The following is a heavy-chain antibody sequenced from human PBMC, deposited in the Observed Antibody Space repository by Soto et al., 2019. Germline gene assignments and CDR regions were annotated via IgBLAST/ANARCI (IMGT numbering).Heavy chain of an antibody. D-gene: IGHD2-15*01. Sequence: AGGARRLPWGGSGFILGPCCIALGRQAPGKELEWVAAIRSNTAVTHYADSMRDRFTISRVNSANTIFLQMNSLRVEDSAVYFCAKASDGGWPYYFDSWGQGALVTVSS. CDR2: IRSNTAVT. CDR1: GFILGPCC. CDR3: AKASDGGWPYYFDS. J-gene: IGHJ4*02. V-gene: IGHV3-23*01.